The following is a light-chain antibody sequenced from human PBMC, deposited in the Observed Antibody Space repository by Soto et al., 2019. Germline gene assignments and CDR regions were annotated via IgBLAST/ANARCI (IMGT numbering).Light chain of an antibody. Sequence: SALTQPASVSGSPGQSITISCTGTSSDVGGYNYVSWYQQHPGKAPKLMIYDVSNRPSGVSNRFSGSKSANTASLTISGLQAEDEADYYCSSYTGSSTYVVFGGGTKVTVL. CDR1: SSDVGGYNY. V-gene: IGLV2-14*01. CDR3: SSYTGSSTYVV. CDR2: DVS. J-gene: IGLJ2*01.